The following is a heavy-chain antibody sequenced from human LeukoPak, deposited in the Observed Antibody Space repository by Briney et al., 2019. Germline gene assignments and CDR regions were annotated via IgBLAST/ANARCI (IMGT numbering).Heavy chain of an antibody. CDR3: ARLWGSPPLDAFDI. CDR2: IYYSGST. CDR1: GASISSSTDY. J-gene: IGHJ3*02. V-gene: IGHV4-39*07. Sequence: SETLSLTCTVSGASISSSTDYWGWIRQPPGKGLEWIANIYYSGSTYYNPSLKSRVTISVDTSKNQFSLKLSSVTAADTAVYYCARLWGSPPLDAFDIWGQGTMVTVSS. D-gene: IGHD3-10*01.